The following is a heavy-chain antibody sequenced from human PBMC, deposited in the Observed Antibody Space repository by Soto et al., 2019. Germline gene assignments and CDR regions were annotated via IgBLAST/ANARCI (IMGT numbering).Heavy chain of an antibody. CDR1: GGSFSGYY. CDR2: INHSGST. V-gene: IGHV4-34*01. D-gene: IGHD6-13*01. CDR3: ARGGGQQLVLLNSNWFDP. Sequence: SETLSLTCAVYGGSFSGYYWSWIRQPPGKGLEWIGEINHSGSTNYNPSLKSRVTISVDTSKNQFSLKLSSVTAADTAVYYCARGGGQQLVLLNSNWFDPWGQGTLVTVSS. J-gene: IGHJ5*02.